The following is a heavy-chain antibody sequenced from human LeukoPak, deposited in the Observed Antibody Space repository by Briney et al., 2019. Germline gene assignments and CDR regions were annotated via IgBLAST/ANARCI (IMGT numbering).Heavy chain of an antibody. CDR3: ARDSWYPYYYYGMDV. V-gene: IGHV4-59*01. D-gene: IGHD6-13*01. Sequence: SETLSLTCTVSGGSITSYYWSWIRQPPGKGLEWIGYIYYSGSTNYNPSIKSRVTISVDTSKNQFSLKLSSVPAADTAVYYCARDSWYPYYYYGMDVWGQGTTVTVSS. J-gene: IGHJ6*02. CDR2: IYYSGST. CDR1: GGSITSYY.